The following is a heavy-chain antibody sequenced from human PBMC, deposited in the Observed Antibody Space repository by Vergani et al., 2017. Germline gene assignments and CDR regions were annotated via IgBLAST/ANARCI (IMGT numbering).Heavy chain of an antibody. J-gene: IGHJ4*02. CDR3: ARDLDGYNDY. Sequence: QVQLVQSGAEVKKPGASVKVSCKASGYTFTSYGISWVRQAPGKGLGWMGRMIPTLGIANYAQKFQGRVTITADKSTSTAYMELSSLRSEDTAVYYCARDLDGYNDYWGQGTLVTVSS. D-gene: IGHD5-24*01. V-gene: IGHV1-69*04. CDR2: MIPTLGIA. CDR1: GYTFTSYG.